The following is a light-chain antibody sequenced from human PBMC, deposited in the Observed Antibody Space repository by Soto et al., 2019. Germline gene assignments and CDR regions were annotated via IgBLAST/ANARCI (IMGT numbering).Light chain of an antibody. J-gene: IGKJ4*01. CDR3: QHRRDWPHT. Sequence: EIVLTQSPATMSLSPGEGATLSCRASQNIASYLALYQHKPGQDPRLLIYDASHRATGIPVRFSGSGCGSDFNLYLSRLEPEDCAVYYCQHRRDWPHTCGGESKGEIK. CDR1: QNIASY. CDR2: DAS. V-gene: IGKV3-11*01.